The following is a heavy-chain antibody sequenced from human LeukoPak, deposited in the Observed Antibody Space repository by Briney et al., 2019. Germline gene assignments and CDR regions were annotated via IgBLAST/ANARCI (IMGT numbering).Heavy chain of an antibody. CDR1: GFTFSSYA. D-gene: IGHD4-11*01. Sequence: GGSLRLSCAASGFTFSSYAMHWVRQAPGKGLEWVAVISYDGSNKYYADSVKRRFTISRDNSKNTLYLQMNSLRAEDTAVYYCARSAYRGYSNYYFDYWGQGTLVTVSS. CDR2: ISYDGSNK. CDR3: ARSAYRGYSNYYFDY. J-gene: IGHJ4*02. V-gene: IGHV3-30*04.